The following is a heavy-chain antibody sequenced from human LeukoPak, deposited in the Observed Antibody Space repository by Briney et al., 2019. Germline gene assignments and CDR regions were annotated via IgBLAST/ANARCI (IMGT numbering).Heavy chain of an antibody. V-gene: IGHV6-1*01. J-gene: IGHJ3*02. Sequence: SQTLSLTCAISGDSVSANGAAWNWIRQSPSRGLEWLVRTYYRSKWYNDYAVSVKSRITINPDTSKNQFSLQLNSVTPEDTAVYYCARVPYYDFQADAFDIWGQGTMVTVSS. CDR2: TYYRSKWYN. CDR1: GDSVSANGAA. D-gene: IGHD3-3*01. CDR3: ARVPYYDFQADAFDI.